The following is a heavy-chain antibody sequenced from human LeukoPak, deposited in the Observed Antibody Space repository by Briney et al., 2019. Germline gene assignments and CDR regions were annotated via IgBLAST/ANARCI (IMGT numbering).Heavy chain of an antibody. Sequence: PGGSLRLSCAASGFTFSSYAMSWVRQAPGKGLEWVSAISGSGGSTYYADSVKGRFTISRDNSKNTLYLQMNSLRAEDTAVYYCANAEGNDYFRNENYWGQGTLVTVSS. CDR2: ISGSGGST. J-gene: IGHJ4*02. CDR1: GFTFSSYA. V-gene: IGHV3-23*01. D-gene: IGHD2/OR15-2a*01. CDR3: ANAEGNDYFRNENY.